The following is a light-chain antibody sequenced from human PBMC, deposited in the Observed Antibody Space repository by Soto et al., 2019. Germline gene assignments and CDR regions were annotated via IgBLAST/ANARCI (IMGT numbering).Light chain of an antibody. J-gene: IGLJ1*01. CDR3: SSYTTSNTRQIV. Sequence: QSALTQPASVSGSPGQSITISCTGTSSDVGGYNYVSWYQHHPGNAPKLMIYDVSNRPSVVSNRFSGSKSGNTASLTISGLQPEDEADYYCSSYTTSNTRQIVFGTGTKVTVL. CDR2: DVS. CDR1: SSDVGGYNY. V-gene: IGLV2-14*03.